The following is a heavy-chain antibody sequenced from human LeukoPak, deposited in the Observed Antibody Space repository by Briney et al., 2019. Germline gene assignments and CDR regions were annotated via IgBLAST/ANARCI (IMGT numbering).Heavy chain of an antibody. J-gene: IGHJ6*02. CDR3: AKGLRGGYDFWSGYLHYYYGMDV. V-gene: IGHV3-30-3*01. CDR1: GFTFSNYA. CDR2: IPYDGSNK. D-gene: IGHD3-3*01. Sequence: GGSLRLSCAASGFTFSNYAMHWVRQAPGKGLEWVAVIPYDGSNKYYADSVKGRFTISRDNSKNTLYLQMNSLRAEDTALYYCAKGLRGGYDFWSGYLHYYYGMDVWGQGTTVTVSS.